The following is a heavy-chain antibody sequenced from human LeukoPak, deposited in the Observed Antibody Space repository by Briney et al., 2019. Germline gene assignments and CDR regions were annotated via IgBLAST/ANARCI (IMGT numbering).Heavy chain of an antibody. CDR2: IYTSGST. CDR1: GGSNRSHY. V-gene: IGHV4-4*07. D-gene: IGHD3-22*01. J-gene: IGHJ6*03. CDR3: ARDLEGRYYDSSGYYYYYYMDV. Sequence: PSETLSLXCTVSGGSNRSHYWSWIRQSAGKGLESIGRIYTSGSTNYNPSLKSRVTMSVDTSKNQFSLKLSSVTAADTAVYYCARDLEGRYYDSSGYYYYYYMDVWGKGTTVTVSS.